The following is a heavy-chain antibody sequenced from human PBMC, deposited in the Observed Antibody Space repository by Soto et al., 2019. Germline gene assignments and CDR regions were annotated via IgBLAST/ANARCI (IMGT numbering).Heavy chain of an antibody. CDR3: AKEEKQWLDAEYYFDY. D-gene: IGHD6-19*01. J-gene: IGHJ4*02. CDR1: GFTFSSYA. V-gene: IGHV3-23*01. Sequence: GGSLRLSCAASGFTFSSYAMSWVRQAPGKGLEWVSAISGSGGSTYYADSVKGRFTISRDNSKNTLYLQMNSLRAEDTAVYYCAKEEKQWLDAEYYFDYWGQGTLVTVSS. CDR2: ISGSGGST.